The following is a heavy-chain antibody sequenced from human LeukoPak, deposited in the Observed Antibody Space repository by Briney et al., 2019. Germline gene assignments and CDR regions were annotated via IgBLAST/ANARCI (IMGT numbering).Heavy chain of an antibody. V-gene: IGHV3-53*01. CDR2: IYGGGNI. Sequence: GGPLRLSCAASGFTVSSNYMNWVRQAPGKGLEWVSVIYGGGNIYYADSVKGRFTISRDNSKNTLYLQMNSLRAEDTAVYYCARGAGYNYPYYFDYWGQGTLVTVSS. CDR3: ARGAGYNYPYYFDY. CDR1: GFTVSSNY. D-gene: IGHD5-24*01. J-gene: IGHJ4*02.